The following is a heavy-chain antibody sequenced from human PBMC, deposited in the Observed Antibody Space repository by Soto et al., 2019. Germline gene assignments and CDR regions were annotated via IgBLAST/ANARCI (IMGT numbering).Heavy chain of an antibody. V-gene: IGHV3-33*01. CDR2: VWYDGSDE. CDR1: GFTFSNYG. Sequence: QVQLVESGGGVVQPGRSLRLSCAASGFTFSNYGMHWVRQAPGKGLEWVAVVWYDGSDEYYADSVKGRFTISRDNSKNTLYLQINSLRAEDTAVYYCARDYYDSSGYYHFDHWGQGTLVTVSS. CDR3: ARDYYDSSGYYHFDH. D-gene: IGHD3-22*01. J-gene: IGHJ4*02.